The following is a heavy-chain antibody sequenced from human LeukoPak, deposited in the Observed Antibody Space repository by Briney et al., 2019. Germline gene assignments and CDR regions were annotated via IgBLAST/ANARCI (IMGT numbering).Heavy chain of an antibody. CDR1: GYTFTSYD. V-gene: IGHV1-8*01. D-gene: IGHD6-19*01. J-gene: IGHJ4*02. CDR3: ARGPQPKPGYSSGWGKGYYFDY. Sequence: ASVKVSCKASGYTFTSYDINWVRQATGQGLEWMGWMNPNSGNTGYAQKFQGRVTMTRNTSISTAYMELSSLRSEDTAVYYCARGPQPKPGYSSGWGKGYYFDYWGQGTLVTVSS. CDR2: MNPNSGNT.